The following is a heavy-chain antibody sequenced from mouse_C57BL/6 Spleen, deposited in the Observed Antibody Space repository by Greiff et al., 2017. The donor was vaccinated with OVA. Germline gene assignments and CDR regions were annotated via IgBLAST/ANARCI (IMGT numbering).Heavy chain of an antibody. V-gene: IGHV1-18*01. CDR1: GYTFTDYN. J-gene: IGHJ3*01. CDR3: AREPWFAY. Sequence: EVQVVESGPELVKPGASVKIPCKASGYTFTDYNMDWVKQSHGKSLEWIGDINPNNGGTIYNQKFKGKATLTVDKSSSTAYMELRSLTSEDTAVYYGAREPWFAYWGQGTLVTVSA. CDR2: INPNNGGT.